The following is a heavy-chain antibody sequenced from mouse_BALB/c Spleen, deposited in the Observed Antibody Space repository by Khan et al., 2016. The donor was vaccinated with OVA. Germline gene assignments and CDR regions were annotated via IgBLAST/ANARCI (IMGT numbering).Heavy chain of an antibody. CDR2: IWSDGST. CDR3: DRWVDGYSSLDAMDY. V-gene: IGHV2-6*02. Sequence: QMQLEESGPGLVAPSQSLSITCTVSGFSLTSYGVHWVRQPPGKGLEWLVVIWSDGSTNYNSVLKSRLSISKDNSKSQVFLKMNSLQTDDTAIYYCDRWVDGYSSLDAMDYWGQGTSVTVSS. D-gene: IGHD2-3*01. CDR1: GFSLTSYG. J-gene: IGHJ4*01.